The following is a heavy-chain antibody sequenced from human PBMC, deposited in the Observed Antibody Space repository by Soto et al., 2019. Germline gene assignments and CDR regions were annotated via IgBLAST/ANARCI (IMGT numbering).Heavy chain of an antibody. CDR2: ISGNGATK. CDR1: GFTFSGYA. V-gene: IGHV3-23*01. J-gene: IGHJ4*02. Sequence: EVQLLESGGGLVQPGGSLRLSCAASGFTFSGYAINWVRQAPGKGLEWVSGISGNGATKYYADSVRGRFTISRDNSKNTPYLQMYSLRAGDTAVYYCAKADYDFWSGRFYFNNWGQGTLVTVSS. CDR3: AKADYDFWSGRFYFNN. D-gene: IGHD3-3*01.